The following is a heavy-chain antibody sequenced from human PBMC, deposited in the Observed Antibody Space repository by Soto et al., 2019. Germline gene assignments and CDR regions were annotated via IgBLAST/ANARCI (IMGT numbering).Heavy chain of an antibody. J-gene: IGHJ5*02. Sequence: SETLSLTCEVSGDSISGSSYSWSWIRQPPGKGLEWIGYIFQSGGTYYNPSLKSRVTMSVDRSKNQFSLKLSSVTAADTAVYYCARVGGSYGEDWFDPWGQGTLVTVSS. V-gene: IGHV4-30-2*01. D-gene: IGHD1-26*01. CDR3: ARVGGSYGEDWFDP. CDR2: IFQSGGT. CDR1: GDSISGSSYS.